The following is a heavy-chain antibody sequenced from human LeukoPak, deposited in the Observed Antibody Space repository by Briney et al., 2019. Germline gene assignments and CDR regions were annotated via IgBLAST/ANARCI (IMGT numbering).Heavy chain of an antibody. V-gene: IGHV1-8*02. J-gene: IGHJ5*02. CDR3: ARGASDFWSGYVNWFDP. CDR2: MNPNSGNT. CDR1: GGTFSSYA. Sequence: ASVKVSCKASGGTFSSYAINWVRQATGQGLEWMGWMNPNSGNTGYAQKFQGRVTMTRNTSISTAYMELSSLRSEDTAVYYCARGASDFWSGYVNWFDPWGQGTLVTVSS. D-gene: IGHD3-3*01.